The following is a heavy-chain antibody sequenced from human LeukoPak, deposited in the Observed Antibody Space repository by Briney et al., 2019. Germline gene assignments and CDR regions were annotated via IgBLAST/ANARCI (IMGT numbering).Heavy chain of an antibody. Sequence: GASVKVSCKASGYTFTSYYMHWVRQAPGQGLEWMGIINPSGGSTSYAQKFQGRVTMTRDTSTSTAYMELSSLRPEDTAVYHCARAHSRGYYMDVWGKGTTVTVSS. V-gene: IGHV1-46*03. J-gene: IGHJ6*03. CDR3: ARAHSRGYYMDV. D-gene: IGHD2-21*01. CDR1: GYTFTSYY. CDR2: INPSGGST.